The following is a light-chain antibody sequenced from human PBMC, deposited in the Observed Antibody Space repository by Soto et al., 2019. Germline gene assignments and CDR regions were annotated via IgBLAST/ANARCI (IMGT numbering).Light chain of an antibody. CDR2: GAS. V-gene: IGKV3-20*01. CDR3: QQDTHSPRT. J-gene: IGKJ1*01. CDR1: QIFNNNY. Sequence: EIVLTQSPGTLSLSPGERATLSCRASQIFNNNYLAWYQQKPGQAPRLLIFGASNRAAGIPDRFSGSGSGTDFTLTISRLEPEDFAVYYCQQDTHSPRTVGQGTKVEIK.